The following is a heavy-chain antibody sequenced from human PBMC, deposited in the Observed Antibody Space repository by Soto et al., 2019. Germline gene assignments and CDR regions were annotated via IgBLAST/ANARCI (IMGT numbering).Heavy chain of an antibody. CDR1: GFTFSSYW. V-gene: IGHV3-74*01. D-gene: IGHD5-12*01. CDR2: IKGDGSET. CDR3: LRGNSGYGNFDY. Sequence: GGSLRLSCAASGFTFSSYWMHWVRQAPGKGLVWVSRIKGDGSETNYADSVKGRFTTSRDNAKNTLYLQLNSLRAEDTAVYYCLRGNSGYGNFDYWGQGTRVTVS. J-gene: IGHJ4*02.